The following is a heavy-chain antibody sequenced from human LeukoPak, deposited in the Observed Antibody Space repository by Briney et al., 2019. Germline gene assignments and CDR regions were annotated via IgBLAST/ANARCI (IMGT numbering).Heavy chain of an antibody. D-gene: IGHD1-26*01. Sequence: GGSLRLSCAASGFTFSNAWMSWVRQTPGKGLEWVGRIKTKTDGETTDYAAPVKGRFTISRDDSKNTLYLEMNSLQTEDTAVYYCAKVRWGSGSYVDYWGQGTLVTSPQ. CDR3: AKVRWGSGSYVDY. J-gene: IGHJ4*02. CDR1: GFTFSNAW. CDR2: IKTKTDGETT. V-gene: IGHV3-15*01.